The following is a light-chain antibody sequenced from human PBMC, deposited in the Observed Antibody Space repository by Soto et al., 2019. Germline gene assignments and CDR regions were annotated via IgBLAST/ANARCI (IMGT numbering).Light chain of an antibody. J-gene: IGKJ4*01. CDR3: QQYNSYSLT. V-gene: IGKV1-5*03. CDR2: KAS. Sequence: DIQMTQSPSTLSASVGDRVTITCRASQSISSWLAWYQQKPGKAPKFLIYKASNLEGGVPSRFSGSGSGTEFTLTISSLQPDDFATYYCQQYNSYSLTFGGGTKVDIK. CDR1: QSISSW.